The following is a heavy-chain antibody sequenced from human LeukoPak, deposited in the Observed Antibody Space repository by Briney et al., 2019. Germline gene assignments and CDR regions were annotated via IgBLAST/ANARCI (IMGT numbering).Heavy chain of an antibody. J-gene: IGHJ4*02. D-gene: IGHD1-26*01. V-gene: IGHV1-2*02. CDR1: GYTFNGYY. CDR3: PRDRTSGTYYGGGY. CDR2: INPNSGGT. Sequence: ASVKVSCKASGYTFNGYYVHGVRQAPGQGLEWMGWINPNSGGTNYAQKFQGRVTMTRDTSISTAYMELSRLRSDDTAVYYCPRDRTSGTYYGGGYWGQGTLVTVSS.